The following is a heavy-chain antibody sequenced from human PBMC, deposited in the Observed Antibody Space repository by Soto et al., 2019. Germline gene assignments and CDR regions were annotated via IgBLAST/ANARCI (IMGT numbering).Heavy chain of an antibody. CDR3: AKEICRSTCCYGYYYYYGMDV. Sequence: EVQLLESGGGLVQPGGSLRLSCAASGFTFSSYAMSWVRQAPGKGLEWVSAISGSGGSTYYADSVKGRFTISRDNSKNTLYLQMNSLRAEDTAGYYCAKEICRSTCCYGYYYYYGMDVWGQGPTVTVSS. CDR2: ISGSGGST. CDR1: GFTFSSYA. V-gene: IGHV3-23*01. D-gene: IGHD2-2*01. J-gene: IGHJ6*02.